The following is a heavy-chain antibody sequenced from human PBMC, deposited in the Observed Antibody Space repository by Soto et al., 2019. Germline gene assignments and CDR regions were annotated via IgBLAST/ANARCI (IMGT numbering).Heavy chain of an antibody. V-gene: IGHV3-48*01. CDR2: ISSSSSTI. CDR3: ARGAAAGRSYYYGLDV. D-gene: IGHD6-13*01. CDR1: GFTFSSYS. Sequence: EVQLVESGGGLVQPGGSLRLSCAASGFTFSSYSMNWVRQAPGKGLAWVSYISSSSSTIYYADSVKGRFTISRDNAKNSLYLQMNSLRAEYTAVYYCARGAAAGRSYYYGLDVSGQGTTVTVSS. J-gene: IGHJ6*02.